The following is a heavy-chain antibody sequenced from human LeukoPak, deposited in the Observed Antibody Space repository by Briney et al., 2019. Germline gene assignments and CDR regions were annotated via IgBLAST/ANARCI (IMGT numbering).Heavy chain of an antibody. Sequence: GGSLRLSCAASGFTFSSYAMHWVRQAPGKGLEWVAVISYDGSNKYYADSVKGRFTISRDNSKNTLYLQMNSLRAEDTAVYYCARGAYYYDSSGIEPGFDLWGRGTLVTVSS. CDR2: ISYDGSNK. D-gene: IGHD3-22*01. CDR3: ARGAYYYDSSGIEPGFDL. J-gene: IGHJ2*01. CDR1: GFTFSSYA. V-gene: IGHV3-30*04.